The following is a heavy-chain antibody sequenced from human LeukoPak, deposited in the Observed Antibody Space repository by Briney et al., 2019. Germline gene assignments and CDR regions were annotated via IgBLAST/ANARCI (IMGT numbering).Heavy chain of an antibody. CDR3: ARHASKYCSSTSCYIKGAGFDY. Sequence: SETLSLTCAVYGWSFSGYYWSWIRQPPGKGLEWIGEINRSGSTNYNPSLKSLVTISVDTSKNKFLLKLSSVTAADTAVYYCARHASKYCSSTSCYIKGAGFDYWGQGTLVTVSP. V-gene: IGHV4-34*01. CDR1: GWSFSGYY. D-gene: IGHD2-2*02. J-gene: IGHJ4*02. CDR2: INRSGST.